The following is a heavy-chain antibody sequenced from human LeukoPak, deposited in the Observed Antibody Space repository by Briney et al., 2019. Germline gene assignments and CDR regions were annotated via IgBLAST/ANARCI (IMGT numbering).Heavy chain of an antibody. CDR3: ARGHTYYDFWSGLIEYYFDY. V-gene: IGHV1-18*01. Sequence: ASVKVSCXASGYTFTSYGISWVRQAPGQGLEWMGWISAYNGNTNYAQKLQGRVTMTTDTSTSTAYMELRSLRSDDTAVYYCARGHTYYDFWSGLIEYYFDYWGQGTLVTVSS. D-gene: IGHD3-3*01. CDR1: GYTFTSYG. J-gene: IGHJ4*02. CDR2: ISAYNGNT.